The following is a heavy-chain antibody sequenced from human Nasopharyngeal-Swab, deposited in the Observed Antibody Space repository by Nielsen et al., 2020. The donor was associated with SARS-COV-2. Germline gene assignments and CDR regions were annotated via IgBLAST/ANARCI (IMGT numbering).Heavy chain of an antibody. D-gene: IGHD4-17*01. CDR2: IIPIFGTA. Sequence: SVKVSCRASGGTFSSYAISWVRQAPGQGLEWMGGIIPIFGTANYAQKFQGRVTITADESTSTAYMDLSSLRSEDTAVYYCARSSGRKPYGDYVSDAFDIWAKGQWSPSLQ. CDR3: ARSSGRKPYGDYVSDAFDI. V-gene: IGHV1-69*13. J-gene: IGHJ3*02. CDR1: GGTFSSYA.